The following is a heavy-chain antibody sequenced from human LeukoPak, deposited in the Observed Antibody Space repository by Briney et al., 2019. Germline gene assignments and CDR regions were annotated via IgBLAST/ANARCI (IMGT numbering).Heavy chain of an antibody. CDR2: IRQDGSET. V-gene: IGHV3-7*01. J-gene: IGHJ4*01. CDR3: VRGCGRASCPYFFDS. D-gene: IGHD2-2*01. Sequence: GGSLRLSCAASGFTFSSYAMSWVRQAPGKGLEWVATIRQDGSETHYVGSVRGRFTISRDNAKNSLYLQVNSLRAEDTAVYYCVRGCGRASCPYFFDSWGHGSLVTVSS. CDR1: GFTFSSYA.